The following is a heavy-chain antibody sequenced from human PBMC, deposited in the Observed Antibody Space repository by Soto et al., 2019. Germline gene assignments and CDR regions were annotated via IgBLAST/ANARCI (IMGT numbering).Heavy chain of an antibody. CDR2: IYHSGST. CDR1: GGSIISGGYS. CDR3: ARGPPLGY. V-gene: IGHV4-30-2*01. Sequence: SETLCLTCAVAGGSIISGGYSWSWIRQPPGKGLECIGYIYHSGSTYYSPSLKSRVTISVDRSKNQFSLKLGSVTAADTAVYYCARGPPLGYWGQGTLVTV. J-gene: IGHJ4*02.